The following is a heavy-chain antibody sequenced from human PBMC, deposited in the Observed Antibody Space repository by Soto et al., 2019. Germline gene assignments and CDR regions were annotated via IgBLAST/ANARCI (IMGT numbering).Heavy chain of an antibody. D-gene: IGHD6-6*01. J-gene: IGHJ4*02. CDR3: ARGQHAAASPPRLYFFDY. CDR2: IKPNSGGT. V-gene: IGHV1-2*04. Sequence: ATVNLRWTDFGYSSNGHYLQWLRHAPGQGLEWMGWIKPNSGGTNYEQNFQGWATMTRDTSISTAYMELSRLRSDDTAVYYCARGQHAAASPPRLYFFDYWGQGTLVTVSS. CDR1: GYSSNGHY.